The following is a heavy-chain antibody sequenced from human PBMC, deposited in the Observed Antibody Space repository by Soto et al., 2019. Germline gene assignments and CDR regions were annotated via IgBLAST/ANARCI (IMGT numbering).Heavy chain of an antibody. CDR3: ARDGRDDSSGYYQGSFDC. V-gene: IGHV1-69*01. D-gene: IGHD3-22*01. CDR1: GGTFSSYA. J-gene: IGHJ4*02. Sequence: QVQLVQSGAEVKKPGSSVMVSCKASGGTFSSYAISWVRQAPGQGLEWMGAIIPMFGTANYAQKFQGRVTITADESTSTVYLELSSLRSEDTAVYYCARDGRDDSSGYYQGSFDCSGQGSLVTVSS. CDR2: IIPMFGTA.